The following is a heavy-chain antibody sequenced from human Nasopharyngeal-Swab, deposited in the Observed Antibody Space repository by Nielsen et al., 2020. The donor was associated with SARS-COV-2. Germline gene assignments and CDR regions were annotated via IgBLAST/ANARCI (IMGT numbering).Heavy chain of an antibody. CDR3: ARDQGYMDV. J-gene: IGHJ6*03. Sequence: GGSLTISWVASGFTFSSYGMHWVRQASGKGLEWVAVIWYDGSNKYYADSVKGRFTISRDNSKNTLYLQMNSLRAEDTAVYYCARDQGYMDVWGKGTTVTVSS. CDR2: IWYDGSNK. V-gene: IGHV3-33*01. CDR1: GFTFSSYG.